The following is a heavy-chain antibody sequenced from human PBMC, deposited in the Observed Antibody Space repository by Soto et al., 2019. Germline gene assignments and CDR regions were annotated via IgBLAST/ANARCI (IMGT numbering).Heavy chain of an antibody. V-gene: IGHV3-23*01. CDR2: ISGTGGAA. CDR3: AKPEEVVRGFDF. CDR1: GFTFGHSA. J-gene: IGHJ4*02. D-gene: IGHD3-10*01. Sequence: GGSLRLSCAASGFTFGHSAMSWVRQAPGKGLEWVAAISGTGGAAYYADSVKGRFTISRDNSRNTLFLQMNSLRVDDTAIYHCAKPEEVVRGFDFWGLGTLVTV.